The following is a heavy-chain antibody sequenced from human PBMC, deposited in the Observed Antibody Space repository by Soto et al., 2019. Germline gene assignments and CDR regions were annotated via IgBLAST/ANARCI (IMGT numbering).Heavy chain of an antibody. V-gene: IGHV1-45*02. CDR1: GNTFTYVY. CDR3: ASCRLDGSGYIDC. J-gene: IGHJ4*03. CDR2: ITPFNGNT. Sequence: SVKVSCKGSGNTFTYVYLHWVRQAPGQALEGMGWITPFNGNTKYAQKFQDRVTFTGDTSLNTAYMELGSRRSDDTAMVYCASCRLDGSGYIDCWGPGTQVTVSS. D-gene: IGHD3-22*01.